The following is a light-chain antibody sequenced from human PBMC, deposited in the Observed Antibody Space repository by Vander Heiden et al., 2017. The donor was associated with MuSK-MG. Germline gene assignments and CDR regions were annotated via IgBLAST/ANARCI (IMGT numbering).Light chain of an antibody. V-gene: IGKV1-39*01. Sequence: DTQMTQSPSSLSTSVGDRVTITCRASQTISKYLNWYQQKPGKAPKLLIYLASGLHSGVPSRFSGSGSGTDFNLTISRLQPEDFATFYCQQTDSTPCSFGQRTKLEIK. CDR1: QTISKY. CDR3: QQTDSTPCS. CDR2: LAS. J-gene: IGKJ2*04.